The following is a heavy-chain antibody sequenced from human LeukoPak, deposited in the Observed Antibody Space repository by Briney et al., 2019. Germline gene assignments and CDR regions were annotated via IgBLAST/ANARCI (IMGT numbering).Heavy chain of an antibody. CDR3: ARVGPPLGVVGATFLDY. Sequence: ASVKVSCKASGYTFTKYGISWVRQAPGQGLEWMGWISAYNGNTNYAQKLQDRVTMTTDASTSTAYMELRSLRSDDTAVYYCARVGPPLGVVGATFLDYWGQGTLVTVSS. D-gene: IGHD1-26*01. J-gene: IGHJ4*02. CDR1: GYTFTKYG. CDR2: ISAYNGNT. V-gene: IGHV1-18*01.